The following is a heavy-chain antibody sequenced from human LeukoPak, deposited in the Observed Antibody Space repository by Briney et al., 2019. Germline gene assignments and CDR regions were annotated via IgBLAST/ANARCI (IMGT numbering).Heavy chain of an antibody. CDR1: GFTFSSYW. Sequence: PGGSLRLSCAASGFTFSSYWMHWVRQTPGKGLVWASGIQSDGSTTTYADFVKGRFTISRDNAKNTLFLQMNSLRAEDTAVYHCARDRGYVPDCWGRGTLVTVSS. CDR3: ARDRGYVPDC. CDR2: IQSDGSTT. V-gene: IGHV3-74*03. J-gene: IGHJ4*02. D-gene: IGHD5-12*01.